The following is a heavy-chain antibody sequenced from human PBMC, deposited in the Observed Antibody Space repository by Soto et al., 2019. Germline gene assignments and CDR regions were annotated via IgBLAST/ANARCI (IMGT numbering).Heavy chain of an antibody. J-gene: IGHJ5*02. CDR2: IYYSGST. V-gene: IGHV4-30-4*01. Sequence: PSETPSPTRPVSGGSLTRGYFYLGWVPPPPGKGLEWIGYIYYSGSTYYNPSLKSRVTISVDTSKNQFSLKLSSVTAADTAVYYCARGVHYYDLTWGFDPWGQGTLVTVSS. D-gene: IGHD3-22*01. CDR1: GGSLTRGYFY. CDR3: ARGVHYYDLTWGFDP.